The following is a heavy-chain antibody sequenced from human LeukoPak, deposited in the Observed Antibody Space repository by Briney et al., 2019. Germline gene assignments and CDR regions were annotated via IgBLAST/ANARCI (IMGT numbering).Heavy chain of an antibody. J-gene: IGHJ4*02. Sequence: GGSLRLSCAASGYTFSNYEMNWVRQALGKGLEWVAYISSSASNIYYADSVKGRFTISRDNAKNSLYLQMNSLRAEDTAVYYCAREVVTISNWGQGTLVTVSS. CDR1: GYTFSNYE. CDR3: AREVVTISN. V-gene: IGHV3-48*03. D-gene: IGHD5-12*01. CDR2: ISSSASNI.